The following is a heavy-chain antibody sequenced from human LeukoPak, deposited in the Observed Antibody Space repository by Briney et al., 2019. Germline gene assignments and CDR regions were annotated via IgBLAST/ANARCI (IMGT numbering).Heavy chain of an antibody. J-gene: IGHJ1*01. Sequence: GGSLRLSCAASGFTFSSYEMNWVRQAPGKGLEWVSYISSSGSTIYYADSVKGRFTISRDNAKNSLYLQMNSLRAEDTAVYYCARPSRPYRSSEYFQHWGQGTLVIVSS. CDR1: GFTFSSYE. CDR2: ISSSGSTI. V-gene: IGHV3-48*03. D-gene: IGHD6-13*01. CDR3: ARPSRPYRSSEYFQH.